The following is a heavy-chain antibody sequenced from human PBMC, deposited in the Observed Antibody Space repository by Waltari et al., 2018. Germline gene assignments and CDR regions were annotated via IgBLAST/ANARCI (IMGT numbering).Heavy chain of an antibody. Sequence: QVQLQESGPGLVKPSETLSLTCTASGGSISSHYWSWIRQPPGKGLEWIGSIYYSGSTYYNPSLKSRVTISVDTSKNQFSLKLSSVTAADTAVYYCARSREVAAAGGLWGQGTLVTVSS. CDR3: ARSREVAAAGGL. D-gene: IGHD6-13*01. J-gene: IGHJ4*02. CDR2: IYYSGST. CDR1: GGSISSHY. V-gene: IGHV4-59*05.